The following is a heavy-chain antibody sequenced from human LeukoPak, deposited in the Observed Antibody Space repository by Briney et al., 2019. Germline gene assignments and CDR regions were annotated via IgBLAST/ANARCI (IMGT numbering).Heavy chain of an antibody. J-gene: IGHJ4*02. D-gene: IGHD5/OR15-5a*01. CDR2: IKQDESEK. CDR1: GFTFSNYW. CDR3: ARSTPSLDS. Sequence: GGSLRLSCAASGFTFSNYWMTWVRQASGKGLEWVANIKQDESEKYYLDSVKGRFTISRDNAKKSLFLQMNSLRAEDTAVYYCARSTPSLDSWGQGTLVTVSS. V-gene: IGHV3-7*01.